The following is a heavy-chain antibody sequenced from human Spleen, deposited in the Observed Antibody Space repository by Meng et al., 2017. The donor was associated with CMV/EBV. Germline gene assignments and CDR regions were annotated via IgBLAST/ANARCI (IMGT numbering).Heavy chain of an antibody. J-gene: IGHJ4*02. V-gene: IGHV1-69*05. CDR3: ATRSNYYGSGSYYRY. CDR2: IIPIFGTA. CDR1: GGTFSRYA. D-gene: IGHD3-10*01. Sequence: SGGTFSRYAISWVRQATGQGLEWMGGIIPIFGTANYAQKFQGRVTITTDESTSTAYMELSSLRSEDTAVYYCATRSNYYGSGSYYRYWGQGTLVTVSS.